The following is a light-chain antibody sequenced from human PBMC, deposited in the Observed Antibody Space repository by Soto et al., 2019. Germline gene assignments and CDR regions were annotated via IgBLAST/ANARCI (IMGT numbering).Light chain of an antibody. Sequence: EIVLTQSPGTLSLSPGERATLSCRASQSLSGSYLAWYQQKPGQAPRLLIYGASSRATGIPDRFSGSGSGTEFTLTISSLQSEDFAVYYCQQYNTWPRTFGQGTKVEVK. J-gene: IGKJ1*01. CDR2: GAS. CDR3: QQYNTWPRT. CDR1: QSLSGSY. V-gene: IGKV3-20*01.